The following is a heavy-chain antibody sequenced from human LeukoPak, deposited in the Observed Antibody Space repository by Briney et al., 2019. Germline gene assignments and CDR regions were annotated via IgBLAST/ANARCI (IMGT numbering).Heavy chain of an antibody. CDR2: ISSNGGST. CDR3: TSWDY. CDR1: GFTFSSYA. J-gene: IGHJ4*02. V-gene: IGHV3-64*01. Sequence: GGSLRLSCAASGFTFSSYAMRWVRQAPGKGLEYVSAISSNGGSTYYANSVKGRFTISRDNSKNTLYLQMGSLRAEDMAVYYCTSWDYWGQGTLVTVSS.